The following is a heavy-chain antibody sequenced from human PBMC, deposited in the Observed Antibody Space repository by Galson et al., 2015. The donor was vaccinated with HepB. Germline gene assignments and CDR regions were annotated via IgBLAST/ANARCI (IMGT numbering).Heavy chain of an antibody. CDR1: GYTFTTYN. J-gene: IGHJ3*02. CDR2: INTGNGHT. V-gene: IGHV1-3*04. D-gene: IGHD2-8*01. Sequence: SVKVSCKASGYTFTTYNMHWVRQAPGQSLEWMGWINTGNGHTKYSRKFQGRVTITRDSSASTAYMSLTLSSVTAADTAVYYCARPLVLNGRFNPGVGPFHIWGHGTMVTVSA. CDR3: ARPLVLNGRFNPGVGPFHI.